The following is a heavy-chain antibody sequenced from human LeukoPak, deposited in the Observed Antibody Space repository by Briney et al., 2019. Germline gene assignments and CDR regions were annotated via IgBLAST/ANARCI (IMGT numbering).Heavy chain of an antibody. J-gene: IGHJ3*02. CDR2: IYDSGST. V-gene: IGHV4-30-4*07. Sequence: SGTLSLTCAVSGGSISNGGYSWSWIRQPPGKGLEWIGYIYDSGSTYYNPSLKSRLTISVDTSKNQYSLKLSSVTAADTAVYYCARDRTAFDIWGQGTMVTVSS. CDR1: GGSISNGGYS. CDR3: ARDRTAFDI.